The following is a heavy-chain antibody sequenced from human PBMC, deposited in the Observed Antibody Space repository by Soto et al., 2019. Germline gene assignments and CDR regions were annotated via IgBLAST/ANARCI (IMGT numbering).Heavy chain of an antibody. D-gene: IGHD6-19*01. CDR1: GFTFSSYG. J-gene: IGHJ4*02. CDR3: ARDQQWLVRFYFDF. CDR2: IWYDGSNK. V-gene: IGHV3-33*01. Sequence: QVQLVESGGGVVQPGNXLRLSCAASGFTFSSYGMHWVRQAPGKGLEWVAVIWYDGSNKYYADSVKGRFTISRDNSKNTLYLQMNSLRAEDTAVYYCARDQQWLVRFYFDFWGQGTLVTVSS.